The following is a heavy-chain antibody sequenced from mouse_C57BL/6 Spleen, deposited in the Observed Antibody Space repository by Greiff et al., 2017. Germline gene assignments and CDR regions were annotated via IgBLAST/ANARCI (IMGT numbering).Heavy chain of an antibody. D-gene: IGHD4-1*01. CDR1: GFTFSDYY. V-gene: IGHV5-12*01. CDR2: ISNGGGST. Sequence: EVPLVESGGGLVQPGGSLKLSCAASGFTFSDYYMYWVRQTPEKRLEWVAYISNGGGSTYYPDTVKGRFTISRDNAKNTLYLQMSGLKSEDTAMYYCARAKDALGYYYAMDYWGQGTSVTVSS. CDR3: ARAKDALGYYYAMDY. J-gene: IGHJ4*01.